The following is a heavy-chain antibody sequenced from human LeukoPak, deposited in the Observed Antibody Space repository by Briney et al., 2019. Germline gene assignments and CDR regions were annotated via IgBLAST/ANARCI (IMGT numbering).Heavy chain of an antibody. J-gene: IGHJ4*02. Sequence: SQTLSLTCAVSGGSISSGGYSWSWVRQPPGKGLEWIGEIYHSGSTNYNPSLKSRVTISVDKSKNQFSLKLSSVTAADTAVYYCASSVNVVTAAESFDYWGQGTLVTVSS. V-gene: IGHV4-30-2*01. CDR2: IYHSGST. CDR1: GGSISSGGYS. D-gene: IGHD2-21*02. CDR3: ASSVNVVTAAESFDY.